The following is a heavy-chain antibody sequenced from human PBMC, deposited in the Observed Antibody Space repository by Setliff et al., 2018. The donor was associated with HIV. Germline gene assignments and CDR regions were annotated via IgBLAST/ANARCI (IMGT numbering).Heavy chain of an antibody. CDR2: VSSIGST. CDR3: ARDRSNWNYGKNYMDV. V-gene: IGHV4-59*12. D-gene: IGHD1-7*01. Sequence: PSETLSLTCSVSGISINGYYWSWIRQSPRTRLEWIGYVSSIGSTYQNPSLKSRVTISVDTSKNQFSLKLNSVTAADTAVYYCARDRSNWNYGKNYMDVWGKGTTVTVSS. CDR1: GISINGYY. J-gene: IGHJ6*03.